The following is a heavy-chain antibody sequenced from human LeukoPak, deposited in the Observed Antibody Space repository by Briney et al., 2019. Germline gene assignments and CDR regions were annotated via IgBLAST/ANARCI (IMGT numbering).Heavy chain of an antibody. D-gene: IGHD3-22*01. Sequence: SETLSLTCTVSGGSISSSSYYWGWIRQPPGKGLEWIGSIYYSGSTYYNPSLKSRVTISVDTSKNQFSLKLSSVTAADTAVYYCARDPYYYDSSGSQRGDAFDIWGQGTMVTVSS. V-gene: IGHV4-39*02. CDR2: IYYSGST. CDR3: ARDPYYYDSSGSQRGDAFDI. J-gene: IGHJ3*02. CDR1: GGSISSSSYY.